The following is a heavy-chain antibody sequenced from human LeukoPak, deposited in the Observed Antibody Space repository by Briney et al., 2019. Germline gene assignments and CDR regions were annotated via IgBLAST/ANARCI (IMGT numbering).Heavy chain of an antibody. J-gene: IGHJ6*04. CDR2: IKQDGSEK. V-gene: IGHV3-7*01. CDR1: GLTFCTYW. Sequence: GGPLRLPCAPSGLTFCTYWIPGAPRATGRGVEGVANIKQDGSEKNYVDSVKGRFTISRDNAKNSLYLQMNSLRVEDTAVYYCAGGIAMVRGGDVWGKGTTVTVSS. D-gene: IGHD3-10*01. CDR3: AGGIAMVRGGDV.